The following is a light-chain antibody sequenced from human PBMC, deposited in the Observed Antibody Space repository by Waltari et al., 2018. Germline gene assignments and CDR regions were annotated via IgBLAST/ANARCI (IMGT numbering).Light chain of an antibody. CDR3: SSYTSSSTVV. Sequence: QSALTQPASVSGSPGQSITISCTGTSSDVGGYNYVSWYQQHPGKAPKLMIYEVSNRPSGVSDRSAGSTSGHTASLTLPCLQAEDEADYYCSSYTSSSTVVFGGGTKLTVL. V-gene: IGLV2-14*01. CDR2: EVS. CDR1: SSDVGGYNY. J-gene: IGLJ2*01.